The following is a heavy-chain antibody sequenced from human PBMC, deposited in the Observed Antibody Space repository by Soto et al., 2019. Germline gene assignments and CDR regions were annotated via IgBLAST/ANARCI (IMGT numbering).Heavy chain of an antibody. D-gene: IGHD2-15*01. J-gene: IGHJ6*02. CDR2: IIPIFGTA. CDR3: ARDGSVVAAMKYYYYYGMDV. Sequence: QVQLVQSGAEVKKPGSSVKVSCKASGGTFSSYAISWVRQAPGQGLEWMGGIIPIFGTANYAQKFQGRVTISADESTSTAYMELSSLRSEDTAVYYCARDGSVVAAMKYYYYYGMDVWGQGTTVTVSS. CDR1: GGTFSSYA. V-gene: IGHV1-69*01.